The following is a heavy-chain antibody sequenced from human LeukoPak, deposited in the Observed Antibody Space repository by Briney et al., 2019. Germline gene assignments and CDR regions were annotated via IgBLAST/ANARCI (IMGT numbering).Heavy chain of an antibody. CDR3: ARFHPHVNPFDY. J-gene: IGHJ4*02. CDR1: GGSISGYH. V-gene: IGHV4-59*01. Sequence: SETLSLTCTVTGGSISGYHWNWIRQSPGKGLEWIANIYYTGNADYNPSLKSRVTISVDTSKNQFSLKLSSVTAADTAVYYCARFHPHVNPFDYWGQGTLVTVSS. CDR2: IYYTGNA.